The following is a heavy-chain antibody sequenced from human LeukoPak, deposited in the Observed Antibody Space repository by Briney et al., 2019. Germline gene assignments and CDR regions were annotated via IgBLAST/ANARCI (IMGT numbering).Heavy chain of an antibody. V-gene: IGHV3-7*01. CDR1: GFTFNNYW. Sequence: PGGSLRLSCAASGFTFNNYWMSWVRQAPGKGLEWVANIKKDGSEKYYVDSVKGRFTISRDNAKNSLYLEMNSLRAEDTAVYYCARPDIGFDPWGQGTLVTVSS. D-gene: IGHD1-14*01. J-gene: IGHJ5*02. CDR3: ARPDIGFDP. CDR2: IKKDGSEK.